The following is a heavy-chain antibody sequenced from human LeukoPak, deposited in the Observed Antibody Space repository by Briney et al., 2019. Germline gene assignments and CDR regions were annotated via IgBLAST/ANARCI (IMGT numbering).Heavy chain of an antibody. J-gene: IGHJ3*02. V-gene: IGHV4-34*01. Sequence: SETLSLTCAVYGGSFSGYYWRWIRQPPGKGLEWIGEINHSGSTNYNPSLKSRVTISVDTSKNQFSLKLSSVTAADTAVYYCAREPSSWDGAFDIWGQGTMVTVSS. CDR1: GGSFSGYY. CDR3: AREPSSWDGAFDI. CDR2: INHSGST. D-gene: IGHD6-13*01.